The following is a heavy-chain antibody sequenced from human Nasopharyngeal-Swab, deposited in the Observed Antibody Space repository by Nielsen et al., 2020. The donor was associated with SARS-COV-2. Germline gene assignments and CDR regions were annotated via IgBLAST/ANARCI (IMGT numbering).Heavy chain of an antibody. CDR3: AKARRTDTYGYECFDS. D-gene: IGHD5-18*01. Sequence: GGSLRLSCVASGYSFRTYGMSWVRQAPGKGLEWVAAIVGSGDISGSGGNTYYADSVKGRFTISRDNSKNTLSLQMNSLRAEDTALYYCAKARRTDTYGYECFDSWGQGTLVTVSS. CDR1: GYSFRTYG. V-gene: IGHV3-23*01. J-gene: IGHJ4*02. CDR2: IVGSGDISGSGGNT.